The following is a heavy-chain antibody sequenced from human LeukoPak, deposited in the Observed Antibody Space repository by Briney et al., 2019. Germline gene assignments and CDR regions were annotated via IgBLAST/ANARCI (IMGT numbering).Heavy chain of an antibody. V-gene: IGHV4-39*07. D-gene: IGHD3-9*01. J-gene: IGHJ4*02. Sequence: SETLSLTCTVSGGSISSSSYYWGWIRQPPGKGLEWMGSIYYSGSTYYNPSLKSRVTISVDTSKNQFSLKLSSVTAADTAVYYCARELRYFDWLSFDYWGQGTLVTVSS. CDR2: IYYSGST. CDR1: GGSISSSSYY. CDR3: ARELRYFDWLSFDY.